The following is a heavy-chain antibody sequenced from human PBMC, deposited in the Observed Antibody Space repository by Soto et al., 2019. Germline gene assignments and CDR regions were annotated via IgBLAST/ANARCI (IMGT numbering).Heavy chain of an antibody. D-gene: IGHD1-1*01. Sequence: QVQLVESGGGVVQPGRSLRLSCAASGFTFSSYGMHWVRQAPGKGLEWIGEIYHSGSTNYNPSLKSRVTISVDKSKNQCSLKLSSVTAADTAVYYCARGGSPPLGFDPWGQGTLVTVSS. CDR2: IYHSGST. J-gene: IGHJ5*02. CDR3: ARGGSPPLGFDP. V-gene: IGHV4-4*02. CDR1: GFTFSSYG.